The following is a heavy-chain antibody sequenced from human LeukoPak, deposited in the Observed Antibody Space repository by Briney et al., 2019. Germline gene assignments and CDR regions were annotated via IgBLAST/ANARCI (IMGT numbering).Heavy chain of an antibody. Sequence: PGGPLRLSCAASGFTVSSNYMSWVRQAPGKGLEWVSVIYSGGSTYYADSVKGRFTISRDISKNTLYLQMNSLSAEDTAVYYCARGNWSYPFDYWGQGTLVTVSS. V-gene: IGHV3-53*01. CDR2: IYSGGST. J-gene: IGHJ4*02. D-gene: IGHD1-7*01. CDR3: ARGNWSYPFDY. CDR1: GFTVSSNY.